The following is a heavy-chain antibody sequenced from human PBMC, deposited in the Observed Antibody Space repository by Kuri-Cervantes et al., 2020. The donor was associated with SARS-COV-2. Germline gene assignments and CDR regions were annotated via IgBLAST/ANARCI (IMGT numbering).Heavy chain of an antibody. V-gene: IGHV4-59*08. CDR2: IYYIGGT. J-gene: IGHJ2*01. CDR3: ARPESFGIVVVPAAIPVSFTDWYFDL. CDR1: GASIRRYY. Sequence: ESLKISCTVSGASIRRYYWSWLRQPPGKGLEWLGYIYYIGGTNYNPSLNGRATMSVDTSKNQISLRLGSVTAADTAVYYCARPESFGIVVVPAAIPVSFTDWYFDLWARGPL. D-gene: IGHD2-2*02.